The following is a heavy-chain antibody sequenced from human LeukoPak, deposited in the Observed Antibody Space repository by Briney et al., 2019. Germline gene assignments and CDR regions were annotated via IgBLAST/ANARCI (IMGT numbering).Heavy chain of an antibody. CDR2: IIPIFGTA. CDR1: GGTFSSYA. Sequence: GASVKVSCKASGGTFSSYAISWVRQAPGQGLEWMGGIIPIFGTANYAQKFQGRVTITADESTSTAYMELSSLRSEDTVVYYCARDTYDFWSGYLIYYYYMDVWGKGTTVTVSS. D-gene: IGHD3-3*01. CDR3: ARDTYDFWSGYLIYYYYMDV. V-gene: IGHV1-69*01. J-gene: IGHJ6*03.